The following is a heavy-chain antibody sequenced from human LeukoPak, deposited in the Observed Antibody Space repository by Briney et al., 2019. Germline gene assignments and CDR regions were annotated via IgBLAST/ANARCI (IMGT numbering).Heavy chain of an antibody. CDR3: ARGRPDIVATGPFDY. CDR2: INHSGST. CDR1: GGSFSGYY. J-gene: IGHJ4*02. V-gene: IGHV4-34*01. D-gene: IGHD5-12*01. Sequence: SETLSLTCAVYGGSFSGYYWSWIRQPPGKGLEWIGEINHSGSTNYNPSLKSRVTISFYTSKNQFSLKLSSVTAADTAVYYCARGRPDIVATGPFDYWGQGTLVTVSS.